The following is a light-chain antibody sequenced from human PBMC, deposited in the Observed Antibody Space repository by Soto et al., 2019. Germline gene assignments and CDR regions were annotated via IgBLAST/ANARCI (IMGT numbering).Light chain of an antibody. CDR2: EVS. CDR3: ISYTRSSTLHV. CDR1: SSDVGGYNY. J-gene: IGLJ1*01. Sequence: QSALTQPASVSGSPGQSITIYCTGTSSDVGGYNYVSWYQQHPGKAPKLMIYEVSNRPSGVSNRFSGSKSGNTASLTISGLQAEDAADYYCISYTRSSTLHVFGTGTKVTVL. V-gene: IGLV2-14*01.